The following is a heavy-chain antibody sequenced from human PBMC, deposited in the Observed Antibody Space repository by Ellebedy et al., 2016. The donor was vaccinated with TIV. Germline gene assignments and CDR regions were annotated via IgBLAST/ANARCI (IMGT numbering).Heavy chain of an antibody. J-gene: IGHJ4*02. D-gene: IGHD3-10*01. V-gene: IGHV3-30*03. CDR2: ISNDGSIQ. CDR3: ARDGVGAGLDY. Sequence: PGGSLRLSCAASSFTFSGYGMHWVRQAPGKGLEWVAIISNDGSIQYYGDSVKGRFTISRDNAKNSLYLQMNSLRAEDTAVYYCARDGVGAGLDYWGQGTLVTVSS. CDR1: SFTFSGYG.